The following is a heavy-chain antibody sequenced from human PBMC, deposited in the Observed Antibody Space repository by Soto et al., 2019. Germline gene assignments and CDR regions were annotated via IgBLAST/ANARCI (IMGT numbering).Heavy chain of an antibody. CDR2: IYRDGYT. J-gene: IGHJ4*02. V-gene: IGHV3-66*04. Sequence: GGSMRLACAASGFSVSSNYMTWVRQAPGKGLEWVSVIYRDGYTYYADSVKGRFTISRDNSKNTLYLQMNTLRSEDTAVYYCGRLFESGHAPFDYWGQGTLVTVSS. D-gene: IGHD2-21*01. CDR1: GFSVSSNY. CDR3: GRLFESGHAPFDY.